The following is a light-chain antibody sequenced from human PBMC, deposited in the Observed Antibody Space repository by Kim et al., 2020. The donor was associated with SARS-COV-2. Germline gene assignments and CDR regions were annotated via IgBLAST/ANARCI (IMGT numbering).Light chain of an antibody. Sequence: SPGERATPSCRASQSVSSNYLAWYQQKPGQAPRLLIYGASSRATGIPDRFSGSGSGTDFTLTISRLEPEDFAVYYCQQYGSSPWTFGQGTKVDIK. CDR1: QSVSSNY. CDR3: QQYGSSPWT. J-gene: IGKJ1*01. CDR2: GAS. V-gene: IGKV3-20*01.